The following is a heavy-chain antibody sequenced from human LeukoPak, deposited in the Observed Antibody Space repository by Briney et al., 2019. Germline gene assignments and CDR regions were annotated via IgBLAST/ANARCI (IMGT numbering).Heavy chain of an antibody. J-gene: IGHJ4*02. CDR3: AREGASITMVRGAAYYFDY. CDR1: GYTFTSYG. V-gene: IGHV1-18*01. CDR2: ISAYNGNT. Sequence: GASVKVSCKASGYTFTSYGISWVRQAPGQGLEWMGWISAYNGNTNYAQKLQGRVTMTTDTSTSTAYMELRSLRSDDTAVYYCAREGASITMVRGAAYYFDYWGQGTLVTVSS. D-gene: IGHD3-10*01.